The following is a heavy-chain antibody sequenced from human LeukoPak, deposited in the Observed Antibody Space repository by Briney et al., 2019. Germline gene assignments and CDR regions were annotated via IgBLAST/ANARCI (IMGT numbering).Heavy chain of an antibody. CDR1: GFTFSSYA. D-gene: IGHD5-12*01. CDR2: ISYDGSNK. J-gene: IGHJ5*02. CDR3: AKSYSGYDLPGWFDP. Sequence: PGRSLRLSCAASGFTFSSYAMHWVRQAPGKGLEWVAVISYDGSNKYYADSVKGRFTISRDNSKNTLYLQMNSLRAEDTAVYYCAKSYSGYDLPGWFDPWGQGTLVTVSS. V-gene: IGHV3-30-3*02.